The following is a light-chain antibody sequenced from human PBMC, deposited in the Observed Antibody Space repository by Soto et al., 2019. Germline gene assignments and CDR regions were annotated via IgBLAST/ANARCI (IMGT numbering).Light chain of an antibody. Sequence: DIQMTQSPSSVSASVGDRVTITCRASQGISSWLVWYQQKPGKAPKLLIYAASSLQSGVPSRFSGSGSGTDFTLTISSLQPEDFATYYCQQTNSFPRTFGQGTKVEMK. V-gene: IGKV1-12*01. CDR1: QGISSW. CDR3: QQTNSFPRT. J-gene: IGKJ1*01. CDR2: AAS.